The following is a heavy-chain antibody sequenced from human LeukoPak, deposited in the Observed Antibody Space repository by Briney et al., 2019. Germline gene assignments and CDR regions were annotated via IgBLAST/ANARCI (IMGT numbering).Heavy chain of an antibody. CDR2: IYYTGST. Sequence: PSETLSLTCAVSGGSISTYYWSWIRQPPGKGLEWIGYIYYTGSTNYNPSLKSRVTISVDTSKNQFSLKLSSVTAADTAVYYCARDRGDGYDYFWDYWGQGTLVTVSS. D-gene: IGHD5-12*01. V-gene: IGHV4-59*01. CDR1: GGSISTYY. J-gene: IGHJ4*02. CDR3: ARDRGDGYDYFWDY.